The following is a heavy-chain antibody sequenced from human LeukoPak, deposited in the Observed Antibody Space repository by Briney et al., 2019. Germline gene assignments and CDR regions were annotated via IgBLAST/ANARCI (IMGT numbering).Heavy chain of an antibody. CDR3: ATSYYFDY. V-gene: IGHV1-69*06. CDR2: IIPIFGTA. CDR1: GGTFSSYA. Sequence: ASVKVSCKASGGTFSSYAISWVRQAPGQGLEWMGGIIPIFGTANYAQKFQGRVTMTEDTSTDTAYMELSSLRSEDTAVYYCATSYYFDYWGQGTLVTVSS. J-gene: IGHJ4*02. D-gene: IGHD3-16*02.